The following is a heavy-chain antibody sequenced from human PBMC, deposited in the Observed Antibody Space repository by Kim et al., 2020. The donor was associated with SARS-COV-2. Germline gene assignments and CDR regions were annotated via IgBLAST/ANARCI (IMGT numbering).Heavy chain of an antibody. CDR3: ARDPLARIRKYYDSGSHGNYYYYGMDV. D-gene: IGHD3-10*01. CDR1: GGSFSGYY. CDR2: INHSGST. J-gene: IGHJ6*02. Sequence: SETLSLTCAVYGGSFSGYYWNWIRQPPGKGLEWIGEINHSGSTNYSPSLKSRVTISVDTTKNQFSLKLRSVTAADTAVYYCARDPLARIRKYYDSGSHGNYYYYGMDVWGQGTTVTVSS. V-gene: IGHV4-34*01.